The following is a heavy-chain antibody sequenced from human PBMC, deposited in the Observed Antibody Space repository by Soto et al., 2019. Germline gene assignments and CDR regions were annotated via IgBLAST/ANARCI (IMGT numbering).Heavy chain of an antibody. Sequence: SETLSLTCTVSGGSISSGGYYWSWIRQHPGKGLKWIGYIYYSGSTYYNPSLKSRVTISVDTSKNQFSLKLSSVTAADTAVYYCATERYYDSSGYYRFDYWGQGTLVTV. D-gene: IGHD3-22*01. V-gene: IGHV4-31*03. CDR3: ATERYYDSSGYYRFDY. CDR2: IYYSGST. CDR1: GGSISSGGYY. J-gene: IGHJ4*02.